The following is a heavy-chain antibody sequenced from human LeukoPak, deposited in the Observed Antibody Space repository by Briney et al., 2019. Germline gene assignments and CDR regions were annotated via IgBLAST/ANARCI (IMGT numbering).Heavy chain of an antibody. J-gene: IGHJ6*03. CDR2: ISSSSSYI. CDR3: ARYDLLGYPNYYYMDV. CDR1: GFTLSTYA. D-gene: IGHD6-13*01. V-gene: IGHV3-21*01. Sequence: GGSLRLSCAASGFTLSTYAMSWVRQAPGKGLEWVSSISSSSSYIYYADSVKGRFTISRDNAKNSLYLQMNSLRAEDTAVYYCARYDLLGYPNYYYMDVWGKGTTVTVSS.